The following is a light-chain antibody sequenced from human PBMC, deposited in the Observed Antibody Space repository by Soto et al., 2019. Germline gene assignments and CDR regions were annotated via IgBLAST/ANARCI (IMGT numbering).Light chain of an antibody. J-gene: IGLJ1*01. Sequence: QSALTQPASVSGSPGQSITISCTGTSTDVGGYNYVSWYQQHPGKAPKLMISDVSNRPSGVSTRFSGSKSGNTASLTISGLQAEDEADYYCNSYSSSTTLYLFGTGTKVTVL. V-gene: IGLV2-14*01. CDR3: NSYSSSTTLYL. CDR2: DVS. CDR1: STDVGGYNY.